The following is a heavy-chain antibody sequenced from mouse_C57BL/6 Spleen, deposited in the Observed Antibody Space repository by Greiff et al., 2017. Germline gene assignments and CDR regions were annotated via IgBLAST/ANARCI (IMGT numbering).Heavy chain of an antibody. J-gene: IGHJ2*01. CDR1: GYSITSGYY. V-gene: IGHV3-6*01. CDR3: ARDDYDGSRENYFDY. Sequence: EVQLQQSGPGLVKPSQSLSLTCSVTGYSITSGYYWNWIRQFPGNKLEWMGYISYDGSNNYNPSFKNRISITSDTSKNQFFLKLNSVTTEDTATYYCARDDYDGSRENYFDYWGQGTTLTVSA. D-gene: IGHD1-1*01. CDR2: ISYDGSN.